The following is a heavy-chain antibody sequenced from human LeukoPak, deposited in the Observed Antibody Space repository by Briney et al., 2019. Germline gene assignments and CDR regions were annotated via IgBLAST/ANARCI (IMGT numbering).Heavy chain of an antibody. CDR2: ISSSSSTI. D-gene: IGHD2-15*01. CDR3: ARDRYCSGGSCYFGHYYYMDV. J-gene: IGHJ6*03. CDR1: GFTFSSYS. V-gene: IGHV3-48*01. Sequence: GGSLRLSCAASGFTFSSYSMNWVRQAPGKGLEWVSCISSSSSTIYYADSVKGRFTISRDNAKNSLYLQMNSLRAEDTAVYYCARDRYCSGGSCYFGHYYYMDVWGKGTTVTVSS.